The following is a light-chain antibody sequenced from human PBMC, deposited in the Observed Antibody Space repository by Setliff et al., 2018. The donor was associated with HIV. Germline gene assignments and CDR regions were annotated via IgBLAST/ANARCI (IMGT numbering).Light chain of an antibody. CDR1: NSDIGSHDY. J-gene: IGLJ2*01. CDR2: SVT. V-gene: IGLV2-14*03. Sequence: QSVLTQPASVSGSPGQSITISCSGTNSDIGSHDYVSWYQQHPGKAPKLIIFSVTYRPSGVSNRFSASKSGNTASLTISGLQAEDEADYYCSSYTSSSTHVVFGGGTQLTVL. CDR3: SSYTSSSTHVV.